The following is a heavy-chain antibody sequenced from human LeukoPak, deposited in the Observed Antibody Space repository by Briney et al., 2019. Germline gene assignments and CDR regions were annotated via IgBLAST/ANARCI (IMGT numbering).Heavy chain of an antibody. D-gene: IGHD3-3*01. V-gene: IGHV1-18*01. CDR1: SYTFTNYG. CDR2: VSTCNPHT. J-gene: IGHJ5*02. Sequence: ASVKVSCNTSSYTFTNYGISWVRQAPGQGLEWMGWVSTCNPHTNYAPKFRGRVIMTTDTSTTTAHLEMRSLTSDDTAVYYCARDRFLWGLGNWYDLWGQGTLVTVTS. CDR3: ARDRFLWGLGNWYDL.